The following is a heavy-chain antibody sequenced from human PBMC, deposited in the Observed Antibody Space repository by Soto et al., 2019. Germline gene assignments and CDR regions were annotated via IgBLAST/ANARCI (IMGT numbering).Heavy chain of an antibody. CDR3: ARRYCSSTSCYRYYYYGMDV. D-gene: IGHD2-2*01. CDR2: ISSSGSTI. V-gene: IGHV3-48*03. J-gene: IGHJ6*02. Sequence: PGGSLRLSCAASGFTFSSYEMNWVRQAPGKGLEWVSYISSSGSTIYYADSVKGRFTISRDNAKNSLYLQMNSLRAEDTAVYYCARRYCSSTSCYRYYYYGMDVWGQGTTVTV. CDR1: GFTFSSYE.